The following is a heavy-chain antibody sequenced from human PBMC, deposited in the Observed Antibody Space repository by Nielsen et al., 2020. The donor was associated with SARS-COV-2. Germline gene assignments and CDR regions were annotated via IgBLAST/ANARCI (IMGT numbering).Heavy chain of an antibody. J-gene: IGHJ6*03. V-gene: IGHV4-59*12. D-gene: IGHD6-13*01. CDR2: IYYSGTT. CDR1: GVSISSYY. Sequence: SETLSLTCTVSGVSISSYYWSWIRQPPGKGLEWIGNIYYSGTTNYNPSLKSRVTISVDTSKNQFSLKLSSVTAADTAVYYCARGTRIAAARGFYMDVWGKGTTVTVSS. CDR3: ARGTRIAAARGFYMDV.